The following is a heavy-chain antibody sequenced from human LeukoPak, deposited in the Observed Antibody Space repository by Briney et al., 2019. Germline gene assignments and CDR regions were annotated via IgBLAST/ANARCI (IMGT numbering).Heavy chain of an antibody. CDR1: GFTFSDYT. CDR3: ARDPVRRIPDYFDY. J-gene: IGHJ4*02. D-gene: IGHD3-10*01. Sequence: GGSLRLSCAASGFTFSDYTLHWVRQAPGKGLEWVTVISSDGGTKFYADSVKGRFTISRDNSKSTLYLQMNSLRVEDTAVYYCARDPVRRIPDYFDYWGQGTLVTVSS. CDR2: ISSDGGTK. V-gene: IGHV3-30-3*01.